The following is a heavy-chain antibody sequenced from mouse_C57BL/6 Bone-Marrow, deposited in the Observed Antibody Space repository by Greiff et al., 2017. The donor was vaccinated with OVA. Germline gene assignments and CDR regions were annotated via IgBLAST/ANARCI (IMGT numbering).Heavy chain of an antibody. CDR1: GYTFTSYT. D-gene: IGHD1-1*01. CDR2: INPSSGYT. Sequence: VQLQQSGAELARPGASVKMSCKASGYTFTSYTMHWVKQRPGQGLEWIGYINPSSGYTKYNQKFKDKATLTADKSSSTAYMQLSSLTSEDSAVYFCARGGYYYDSPWSLDYWGQGTTLTVSS. J-gene: IGHJ2*01. CDR3: ARGGYYYDSPWSLDY. V-gene: IGHV1-4*01.